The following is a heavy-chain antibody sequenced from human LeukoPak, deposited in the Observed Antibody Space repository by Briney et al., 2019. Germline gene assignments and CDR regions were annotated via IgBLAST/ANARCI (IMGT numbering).Heavy chain of an antibody. J-gene: IGHJ4*02. D-gene: IGHD3-22*01. CDR2: VFNSGNT. Sequence: SETLSLTCTVSGGSISSYYWSWIRQPAGKGLEWIGRVFNSGNTYYNPSLKSRVTMSVDTSKNQFSLKLSSVTAADTAVYYCARSADYYDSSGYLYYFDYWGQGTLVTVSS. CDR3: ARSADYYDSSGYLYYFDY. V-gene: IGHV4-4*07. CDR1: GGSISSYY.